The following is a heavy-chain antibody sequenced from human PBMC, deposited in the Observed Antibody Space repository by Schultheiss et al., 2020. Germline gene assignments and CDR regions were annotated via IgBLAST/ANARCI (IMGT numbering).Heavy chain of an antibody. D-gene: IGHD1-1*01. CDR2: INPNSGVA. V-gene: IGHV1-2*05. J-gene: IGHJ3*01. CDR3: ARGRGTFDGFDF. CDR1: GSTLSTYD. Sequence: ASVKVSCKASGSTLSTYDMHWVRQAPGQWPEWMGRINPNSGVANYAQKFQGRVTMTRDTSISTAYMEVMRLTFDDTVVYYCARGRGTFDGFDFWGQGTRVTVSS.